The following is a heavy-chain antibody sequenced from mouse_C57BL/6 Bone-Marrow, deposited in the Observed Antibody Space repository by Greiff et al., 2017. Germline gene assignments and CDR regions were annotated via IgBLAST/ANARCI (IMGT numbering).Heavy chain of an antibody. Sequence: QVQLKESGAELVRPGASVTLSCKASGYTFTDYEMHWVKQTPVHGLEWIGAIDPETGGPAYNQKFKGKAILTADKSSSTAYMELRSLTSEDSAVYYCTLYGSYYFDYWGQGTTLTVSS. J-gene: IGHJ2*01. D-gene: IGHD1-1*01. CDR3: TLYGSYYFDY. CDR1: GYTFTDYE. CDR2: IDPETGGP. V-gene: IGHV1-15*01.